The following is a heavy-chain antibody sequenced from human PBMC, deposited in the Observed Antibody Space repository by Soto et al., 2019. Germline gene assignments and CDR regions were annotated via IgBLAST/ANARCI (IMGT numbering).Heavy chain of an antibody. CDR1: GGTVSSYA. CDR2: IIPIFGTA. V-gene: IGHV1-69*12. J-gene: IGHJ4*02. D-gene: IGHD4-17*01. Sequence: QVQLVQYGAEVKKPWYSVKVSCKASGGTVSSYAISWVRQAPGQGLEWMGVIIPIFGTANYEQKFQGRGTMTADESTSTAYMELSRLRSEDTAVYYCARNTVTTRDYWGQGSLVTVSS. CDR3: ARNTVTTRDY.